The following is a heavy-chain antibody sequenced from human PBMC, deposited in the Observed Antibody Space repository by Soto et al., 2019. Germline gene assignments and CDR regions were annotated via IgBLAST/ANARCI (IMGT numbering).Heavy chain of an antibody. CDR3: ARHYDFWPFDP. J-gene: IGHJ5*02. CDR2: INHSGST. D-gene: IGHD3-3*01. V-gene: IGHV4-34*01. Sequence: PSETLSLTCAVYGGSFRGYYWSWIRQPPGKGLEWIGEINHSGSTNYNPSLKSRVTISVDTSKNQFSLKLSSVTAADTAVYYCARHYDFWPFDPLCQGTLLTVSS. CDR1: GGSFRGYY.